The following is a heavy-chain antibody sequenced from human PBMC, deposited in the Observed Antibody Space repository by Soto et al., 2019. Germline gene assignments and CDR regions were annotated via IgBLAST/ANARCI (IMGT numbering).Heavy chain of an antibody. Sequence: PSETLSLTCTISNDFIRNHYWSWIRQPPGKGLEWIGDVSDSGRTNYNPSLRSRVTISVDTSKNQFSLRLNSVTAADTAVYYCARDSTTWFPYYGIDVWGQGTTVTVSS. J-gene: IGHJ6*02. CDR3: ARDSTTWFPYYGIDV. CDR2: VSDSGRT. V-gene: IGHV4-59*11. D-gene: IGHD2-2*01. CDR1: NDFIRNHY.